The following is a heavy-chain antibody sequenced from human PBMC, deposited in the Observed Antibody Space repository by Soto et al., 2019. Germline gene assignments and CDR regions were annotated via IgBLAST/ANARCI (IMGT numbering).Heavy chain of an antibody. CDR1: GGSISSYY. J-gene: IGHJ2*01. Sequence: QVQLQESGPGLVKPSETLSLTCTVSGGSISSYYWSWIRQPPGKGLEWIGYIYYSGSTNYNPSLKSCVTISVDTSKNQFSLKLSSVTAADTAVYYCARVPQYYYDSSGYYWYFDLWGRGTLVTVSS. V-gene: IGHV4-59*01. CDR3: ARVPQYYYDSSGYYWYFDL. CDR2: IYYSGST. D-gene: IGHD3-22*01.